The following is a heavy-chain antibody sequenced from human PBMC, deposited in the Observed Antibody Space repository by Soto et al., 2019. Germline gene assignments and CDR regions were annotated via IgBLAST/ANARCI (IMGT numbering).Heavy chain of an antibody. CDR1: GFSISSDA. J-gene: IGHJ4*02. V-gene: IGHV3-23*01. CDR2: ISGSGANT. CDR3: AKRQSGNFGPFDS. D-gene: IGHD2-21*02. Sequence: GGSLRLSCAASGFSISSDAMSWVRQAPGRGLEWVSGISGSGANTNYADSVKGRFAISIDNSKNTLYLQMSSLRAEDTAVYYCAKRQSGNFGPFDSWGQGTLVTVSS.